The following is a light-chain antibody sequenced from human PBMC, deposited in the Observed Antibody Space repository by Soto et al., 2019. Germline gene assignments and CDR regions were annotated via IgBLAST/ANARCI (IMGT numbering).Light chain of an antibody. CDR1: ALPKQY. CDR2: KDS. V-gene: IGLV3-25*02. Sequence: SYYLTHPPSVSVSPGQTARITCSGDALPKQYAYWYQQKPGQAPVLVIYKDSERPSGIPERFSGSSSGTTVTLTISGVQAEDEADYYCQSADSSGTYYVFGTGTKVTVL. J-gene: IGLJ1*01. CDR3: QSADSSGTYYV.